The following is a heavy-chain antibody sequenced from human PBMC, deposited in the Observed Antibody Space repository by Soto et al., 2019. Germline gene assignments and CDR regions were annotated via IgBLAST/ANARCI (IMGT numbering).Heavy chain of an antibody. V-gene: IGHV1-3*01. CDR1: GYTFTSYA. CDR3: ASPNLPVAGPLYYSYGMDV. Sequence: QVQLVQSGAEVKKPGASVKVSCKASGYTFTSYAMHWVRQAPGQRLEWMGWINAGNGNTKYSQKFQGRVTITRDTSASTAYVALSSVRAEDPAVYYCASPNLPVAGPLYYSYGMDVWGQGTTVTVSS. J-gene: IGHJ6*02. CDR2: INAGNGNT. D-gene: IGHD6-19*01.